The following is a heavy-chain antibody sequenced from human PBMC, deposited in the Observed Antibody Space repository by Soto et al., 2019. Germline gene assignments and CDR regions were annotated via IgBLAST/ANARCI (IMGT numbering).Heavy chain of an antibody. CDR1: GGTFSSYT. V-gene: IGHV1-69*02. Sequence: SVKVSCKASGGTFSSYTISWVRQAPGQGLEWMGRIIPILGIANYAQKFQGRVTITADKSTSTAYMELSSLRSEDTAVYYCASVRLDYSNYAEPFDIWGQGTTVTVSS. J-gene: IGHJ3*02. CDR3: ASVRLDYSNYAEPFDI. CDR2: IIPILGIA. D-gene: IGHD4-4*01.